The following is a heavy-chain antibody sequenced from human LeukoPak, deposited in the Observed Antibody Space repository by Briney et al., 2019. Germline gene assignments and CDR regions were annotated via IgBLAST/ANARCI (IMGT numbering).Heavy chain of an antibody. Sequence: GGSLRLSCAASGFTFSSYWMSWVRQAPGKGLEWVANIKQDGSEKYYVDSVKGRFTISRDNAKNSLYLQMNSLRAEDTAVHYCARAPDRNWFDPWGQGTLVTVSS. CDR2: IKQDGSEK. CDR1: GFTFSSYW. V-gene: IGHV3-7*01. J-gene: IGHJ5*02. CDR3: ARAPDRNWFDP.